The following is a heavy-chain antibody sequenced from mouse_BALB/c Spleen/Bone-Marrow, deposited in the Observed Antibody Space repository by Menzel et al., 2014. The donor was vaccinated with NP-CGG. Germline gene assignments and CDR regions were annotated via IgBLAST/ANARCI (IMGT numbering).Heavy chain of an antibody. V-gene: IGHV1-77*01. CDR2: IYPGSGST. D-gene: IGHD2-1*01. J-gene: IGHJ4*01. CDR1: GYTFTDYV. CDR3: ARLDGNYRYAMDY. Sequence: VQLQQSGPELVKPWASVKMSCKASGYTFTDYVITWVKQRTGQGLEWIGEIYPGSGSTYYNEKFKGKATLTADKSSNTAYMQLGSLTSEDSAVYFCARLDGNYRYAMDYWGQGTSVTVSS.